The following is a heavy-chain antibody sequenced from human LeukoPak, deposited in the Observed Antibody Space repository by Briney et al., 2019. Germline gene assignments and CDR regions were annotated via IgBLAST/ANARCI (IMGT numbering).Heavy chain of an antibody. J-gene: IGHJ4*02. CDR1: GFTFTSYG. Sequence: ASVKVSCKASGFTFTSYGFSWARQAPGQGLEWMGWISAYNGNTNYAQKLQGRVTMTTDTSTSTAYMEVRSLRSDDTAVYYCARGTRQLVPHYWGQGTLVTVSS. CDR3: ARGTRQLVPHY. D-gene: IGHD6-13*01. CDR2: ISAYNGNT. V-gene: IGHV1-18*01.